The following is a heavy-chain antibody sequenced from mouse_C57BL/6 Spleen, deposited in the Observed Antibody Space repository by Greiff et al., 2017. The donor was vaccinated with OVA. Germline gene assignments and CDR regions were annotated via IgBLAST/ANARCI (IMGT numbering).Heavy chain of an antibody. D-gene: IGHD4-1*01. CDR1: GFTFSSYG. CDR2: ISSGGSYT. CDR3: SRPTLTFYYLDY. Sequence: EVHLVESGGDLVKPGGSLKLSCAASGFTFSSYGMSWVRQTPGKRLEWVATISSGGSYTYYPDSVKGRFTISRDNAKNTLYLQMSSLKSEDTAMYYCSRPTLTFYYLDYWGQGTTLTVSS. J-gene: IGHJ2*01. V-gene: IGHV5-6*01.